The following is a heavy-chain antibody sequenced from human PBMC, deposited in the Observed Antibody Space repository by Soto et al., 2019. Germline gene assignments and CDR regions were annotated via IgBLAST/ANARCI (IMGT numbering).Heavy chain of an antibody. D-gene: IGHD3-10*01. J-gene: IGHJ6*02. CDR3: ATDLRGPGRAYGMDV. V-gene: IGHV3-30*03. CDR2: ISYDGSNK. Sequence: QVQLVESGGGVVQPGRSLRLSCAASGFTFSSYGMHWVRQAPGKGLEWVAVISYDGSNKYYADSVKGRFTISRDNSKNTLYMQTNRRRAEDTAVYYWATDLRGPGRAYGMDVWGQGTTVTVSS. CDR1: GFTFSSYG.